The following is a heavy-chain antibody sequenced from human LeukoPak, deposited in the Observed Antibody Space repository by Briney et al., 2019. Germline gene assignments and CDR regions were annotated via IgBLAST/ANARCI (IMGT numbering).Heavy chain of an antibody. V-gene: IGHV1-69*04. D-gene: IGHD4-17*01. CDR3: ARDIDHGDYGGVGY. CDR1: GGTFSSYT. CDR2: IIPILGIA. Sequence: SVKVSCKASGGTFSSYTISWVRQAPGQGLEWMGRIIPILGIANYAQKFQGRVTITADKSTSTAYMELSSLRSDDTAVYYCARDIDHGDYGGVGYWGQGTLVTVSS. J-gene: IGHJ4*02.